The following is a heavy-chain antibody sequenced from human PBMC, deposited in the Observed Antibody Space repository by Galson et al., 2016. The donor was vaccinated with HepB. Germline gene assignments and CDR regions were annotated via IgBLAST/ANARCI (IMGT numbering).Heavy chain of an antibody. V-gene: IGHV3-21*01. CDR3: AKDVYNNWDFFYYGMDV. CDR1: GFAFTNYN. D-gene: IGHD4-11*01. CDR2: LSSNSDYI. J-gene: IGHJ6*02. Sequence: SLRLSCAASGFAFTNYNMNCVRQAPGKGLEWVSSLSSNSDYIEYADSVRGRFTISRDNAKNALYLQLSSLRVEDTAVYYCAKDVYNNWDFFYYGMDVWGRGTTVTVSS.